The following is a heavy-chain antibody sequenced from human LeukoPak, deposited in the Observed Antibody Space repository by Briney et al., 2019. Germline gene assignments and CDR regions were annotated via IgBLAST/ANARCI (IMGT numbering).Heavy chain of an antibody. V-gene: IGHV3-72*01. Sequence: PGGSLRLSCAASGFTFSSYWMSWVRQAPGKGLEWVGRTRNKANSYTTEYAASVKGRFTISRDDSKNSLYLQMNSLKTEDTAVYYCASGSSSSWEFDYWGQGTLVTVSS. CDR3: ASGSSSSWEFDY. CDR2: TRNKANSYTT. CDR1: GFTFSSYW. J-gene: IGHJ4*02. D-gene: IGHD6-13*01.